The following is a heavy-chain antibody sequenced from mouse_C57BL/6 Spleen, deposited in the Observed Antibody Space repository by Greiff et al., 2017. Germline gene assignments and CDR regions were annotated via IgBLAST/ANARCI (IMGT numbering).Heavy chain of an antibody. CDR3: ARGGYYGSSWDY. D-gene: IGHD1-1*01. Sequence: VQLQQPGAELVMPGASVKLSCKASGYTFTSYWMHWVKQRPGQGLEWIGEIDPSDSYTNYNQKFKGKSTLTVDKSSSTAYMQLSSLTSDDSAVYYCARGGYYGSSWDYWGQGTTLTVSS. CDR1: GYTFTSYW. V-gene: IGHV1-69*01. J-gene: IGHJ2*01. CDR2: IDPSDSYT.